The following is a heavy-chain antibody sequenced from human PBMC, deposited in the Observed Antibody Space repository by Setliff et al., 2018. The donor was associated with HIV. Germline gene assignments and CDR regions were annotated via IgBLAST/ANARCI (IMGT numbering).Heavy chain of an antibody. V-gene: IGHV1-18*01. D-gene: IGHD3-22*01. CDR1: GYTFTSCG. J-gene: IGHJ6*03. CDR3: ARGGGYYDSSGPVHYYYYYYMDV. Sequence: ASVKVSCKASGYTFTSCGISWVRQAPGQGLEWMGWISAYNGNTNYAQKLQGRVTMTTDTSTSTAYMELRSLRSDDTAVYYCARGGGYYDSSGPVHYYYYYYMDVWGKGTTVTVSS. CDR2: ISAYNGNT.